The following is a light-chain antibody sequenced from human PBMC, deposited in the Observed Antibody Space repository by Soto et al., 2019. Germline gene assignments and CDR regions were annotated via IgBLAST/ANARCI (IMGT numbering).Light chain of an antibody. CDR1: QSVDTC. CDR2: KPS. CDR3: QQFYRYPWT. J-gene: IGKJ1*01. V-gene: IGKV1-5*03. Sequence: DIQMTQSPSTLSASVGDRVTITCRASQSVDTCLAWYQQKPGKAPHLLIYKPSSLETGVPSRFSGSGSVTEFTLTISSLQPDDFATYYCQQFYRYPWTFGLGTKVEIK.